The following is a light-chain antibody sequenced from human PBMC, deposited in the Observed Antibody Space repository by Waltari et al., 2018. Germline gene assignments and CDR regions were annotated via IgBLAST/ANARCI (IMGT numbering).Light chain of an antibody. CDR3: QQSYSTPLT. V-gene: IGKV1-39*01. CDR2: AAS. Sequence: DIQMTQSPSSLSASVGDRVTITFRASQSLSNYLNWYQQKPGKAPKLLIYAASSLQGGVPSRFSGGGSGTDFTLTITSLQPEDFATYYCQQSYSTPLTFGGGTKVEIK. CDR1: QSLSNY. J-gene: IGKJ4*01.